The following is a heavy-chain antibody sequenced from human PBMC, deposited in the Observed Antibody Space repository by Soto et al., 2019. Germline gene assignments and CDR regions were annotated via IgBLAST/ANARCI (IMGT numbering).Heavy chain of an antibody. CDR1: GFSFSTYG. CDR2: IWFDGSKK. J-gene: IGHJ4*02. CDR3: ARDPASVGYHFDL. Sequence: ESGGGVVQPGRSLKLSCAASGFSFSTYGFHWVRQAPGTGPEWVAVIWFDGSKKYYADSVEGRFTISRDNSKNTLFLQMNTLRDEDTAVYYCARDPASVGYHFDLWGQGTLVTVSS. V-gene: IGHV3-33*01. D-gene: IGHD6-13*01.